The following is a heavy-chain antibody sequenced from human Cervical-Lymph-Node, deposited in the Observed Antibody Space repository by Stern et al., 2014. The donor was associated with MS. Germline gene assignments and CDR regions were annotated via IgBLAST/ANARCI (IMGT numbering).Heavy chain of an antibody. CDR2: IIPIFGTA. D-gene: IGHD3-16*01. Sequence: QVQLVPSGAEVKKPGSSVKVSCKASGGTFSSYAINWVRQAPGHGPEWMGGIIPIFGTANYAQKFQGRVTITADESTSTAYMELSSLRSEDTAVYYCARDSRHYDASYYFDSWGQGTLVTVSS. CDR3: ARDSRHYDASYYFDS. V-gene: IGHV1-69*01. J-gene: IGHJ4*02. CDR1: GGTFSSYA.